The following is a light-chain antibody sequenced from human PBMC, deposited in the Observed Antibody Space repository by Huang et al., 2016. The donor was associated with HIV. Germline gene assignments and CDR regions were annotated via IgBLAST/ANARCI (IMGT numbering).Light chain of an antibody. CDR1: QSLVHSDGNTY. CDR3: MQTKQFPWT. J-gene: IGKJ1*01. V-gene: IGKV2-24*01. CDR2: KIF. Sequence: DIVMTQTPLSLPVTLGQPASVSCNSSQSLVHSDGNTYLSWLHQRPGQPPRLLIYKIFSRFSGVPDRCSGSGAGTHFTLKISRVEAEDVGFYYCMQTKQFPWTFGQGTTVEI.